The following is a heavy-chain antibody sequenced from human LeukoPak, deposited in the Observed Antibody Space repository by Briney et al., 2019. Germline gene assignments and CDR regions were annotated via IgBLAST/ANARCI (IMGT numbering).Heavy chain of an antibody. V-gene: IGHV4-39*01. Sequence: SETLSLTCTFSGGSISSDNYYWSWIRQPAGKGLEWIGSIYYSGSTYYNPSLKSRVTISVDTSKNQFSLKLSSVTAADTAVYYCARHNYYGSGSSYYYYYMDVWGKGTTVTISS. CDR2: IYYSGST. D-gene: IGHD3-10*01. J-gene: IGHJ6*03. CDR1: GGSISSDNYY. CDR3: ARHNYYGSGSSYYYYYMDV.